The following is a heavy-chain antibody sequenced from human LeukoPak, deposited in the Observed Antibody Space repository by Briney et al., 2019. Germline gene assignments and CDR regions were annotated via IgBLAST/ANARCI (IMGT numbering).Heavy chain of an antibody. V-gene: IGHV3-13*01. CDR1: GFTSRSYD. CDR3: ARAAYSSTWYSRYFDL. CDR2: IGTAGEI. Sequence: GGSLRLSCAASGFTSRSYDMHWVRQATGKGLEWVSGIGTAGEIYYPGSVKGRFTISRENAKNSLYPQMNSLRAGDTAVYYCARAAYSSTWYSRYFDLWGRGTLVTVSS. J-gene: IGHJ2*01. D-gene: IGHD6-13*01.